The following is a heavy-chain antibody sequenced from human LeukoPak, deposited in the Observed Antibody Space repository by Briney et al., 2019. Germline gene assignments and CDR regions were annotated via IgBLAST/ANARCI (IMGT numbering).Heavy chain of an antibody. Sequence: SETLSLTCTVSGGSISSYYWTWIRQPPGKGLQWIGYIYYSGSTNYSPSLKSRVTISVDTSKNQFSLRLTSVTAADTAVYYCARGGRGYSGYDRDFDYWGQGTLVTVSS. V-gene: IGHV4-59*01. D-gene: IGHD5-12*01. CDR2: IYYSGST. CDR1: GGSISSYY. CDR3: ARGGRGYSGYDRDFDY. J-gene: IGHJ4*02.